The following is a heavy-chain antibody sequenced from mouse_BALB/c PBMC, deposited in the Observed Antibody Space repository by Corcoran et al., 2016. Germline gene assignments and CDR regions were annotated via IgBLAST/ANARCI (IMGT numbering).Heavy chain of an antibody. D-gene: IGHD1-1*01. CDR1: GYTFTDYN. CDR2: INPNNGGT. Sequence: EVLLQQSGPELVKPGASVKIPCKASGYTFTDYNMDWVKQSHGKSLEWIGDINPNNGGTIYNQKFKGKATLTVDKSSSTAYMELRSLTSEDTAVYYCARRDYFVSSPFDYRGQGTTPTGSS. CDR3: ARRDYFVSSPFDY. J-gene: IGHJ2*01. V-gene: IGHV1-18*01.